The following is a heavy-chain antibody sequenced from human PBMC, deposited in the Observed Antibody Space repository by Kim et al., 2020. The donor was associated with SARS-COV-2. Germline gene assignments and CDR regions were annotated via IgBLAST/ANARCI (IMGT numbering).Heavy chain of an antibody. V-gene: IGHV3-23*01. CDR3: AKDQRCSGGSCYSGSYYGMDV. CDR1: GFTFSSYA. D-gene: IGHD2-15*01. Sequence: GGSLRLSCAASGFTFSSYAMSWVRQAPGKGLEWVSAISGSGGSTYYADSVKGRFTISRDNSKNTLYLQMNSLRAEDTAVYYCAKDQRCSGGSCYSGSYYGMDVWGQGTTVTVSS. CDR2: ISGSGGST. J-gene: IGHJ6*02.